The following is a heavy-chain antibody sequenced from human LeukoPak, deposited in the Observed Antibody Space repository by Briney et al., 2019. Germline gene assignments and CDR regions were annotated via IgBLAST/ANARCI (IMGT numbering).Heavy chain of an antibody. Sequence: SETLSLTCAVYGGSFSGYYWSWIRQPPGKGLEWIGEINHSGYTNYNPSLKSRVTISVDTSKNQFSLKLTSVTAADTAVYYCARGASGYNYGDYWGQGTLVTVPS. D-gene: IGHD5-12*01. CDR3: ARGASGYNYGDY. V-gene: IGHV4-34*01. CDR2: INHSGYT. J-gene: IGHJ4*02. CDR1: GGSFSGYY.